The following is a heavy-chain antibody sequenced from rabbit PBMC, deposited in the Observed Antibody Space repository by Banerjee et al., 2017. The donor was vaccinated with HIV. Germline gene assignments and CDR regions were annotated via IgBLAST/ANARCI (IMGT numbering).Heavy chain of an antibody. V-gene: IGHV1S40*01. CDR3: ARHLVAAGYDYALDL. CDR1: GFTLSSSFW. Sequence: QSLEESGGDLVKPGASLTLTCTASGFTLSSSFWICWVRQAPGKGLEWIACIYTGGSGITYYATWAKGRFTISKTSSTAVTLQMTSLTAADTATYFCARHLVAAGYDYALDLWGPGTLVTVS. CDR2: IYTGGSGIT. J-gene: IGHJ4*01. D-gene: IGHD6-1*01.